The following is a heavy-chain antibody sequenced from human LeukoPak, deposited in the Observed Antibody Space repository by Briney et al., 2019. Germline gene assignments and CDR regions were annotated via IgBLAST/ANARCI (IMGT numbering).Heavy chain of an antibody. CDR3: AREGGGYDSSGYYYRWFDP. J-gene: IGHJ5*02. CDR2: INSDGSST. D-gene: IGHD3-22*01. Sequence: GGSLRLSCAASGFTFSSYWMHWVRQAPGKGLVWVSRINSDGSSTSYADSVKGRFTISRDNAKNTLYLQMNSLRAEDTAVYYCAREGGGYDSSGYYYRWFDPWGQGTLVTVSS. V-gene: IGHV3-74*01. CDR1: GFTFSSYW.